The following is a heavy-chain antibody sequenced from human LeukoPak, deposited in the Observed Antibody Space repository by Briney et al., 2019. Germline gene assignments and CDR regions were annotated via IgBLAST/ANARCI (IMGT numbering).Heavy chain of an antibody. J-gene: IGHJ4*02. V-gene: IGHV1-2*02. CDR3: ARVRYCSGGSCYRFDY. Sequence: ASVKVSCKASVYTFTGYYMHWVRQAPGQGLEWMGWINPNSGGTNYAQKFQGRVTMTRDTSISTAYMELSRLRSDDTAVYYCARVRYCSGGSCYRFDYWGQGTLVTVSS. D-gene: IGHD2-15*01. CDR1: VYTFTGYY. CDR2: INPNSGGT.